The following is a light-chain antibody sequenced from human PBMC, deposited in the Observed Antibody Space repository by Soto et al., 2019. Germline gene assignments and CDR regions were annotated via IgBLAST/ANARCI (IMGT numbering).Light chain of an antibody. CDR3: EQYNNWPPYT. J-gene: IGKJ2*01. CDR1: QSVSSN. Sequence: EIVMTQSPATLSVSPGERATLSCRASQSVSSNLAWYQQKPGQAPRLLNYGASTRATGIPARVSSSGSGTEFTLTISRLQSEDCAVYYCEQYNNWPPYTFGQGTKLEIK. CDR2: GAS. V-gene: IGKV3-15*01.